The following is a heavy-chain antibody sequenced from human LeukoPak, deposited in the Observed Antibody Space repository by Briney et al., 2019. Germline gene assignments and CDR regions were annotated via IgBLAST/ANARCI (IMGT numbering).Heavy chain of an antibody. V-gene: IGHV3-48*03. CDR2: ISDSDTTI. CDR1: EFTFRSYE. CDR3: ARGLVGYYAMDV. J-gene: IGHJ6*02. D-gene: IGHD3-10*01. Sequence: GGSLRLSCAASEFTFRSYEMNWVRQAPGKGLEWISYISDSDTTIDYADSVKGRFTISRDNAKNSLYLQMNSLRVEDTAVYYCARGLVGYYAMDVWGQGTTVTVSS.